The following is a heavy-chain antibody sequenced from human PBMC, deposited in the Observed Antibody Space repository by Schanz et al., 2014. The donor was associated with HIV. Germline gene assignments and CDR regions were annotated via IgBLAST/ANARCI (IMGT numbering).Heavy chain of an antibody. CDR3: ARSPDWAGTDAFDI. Sequence: QVQLVESGGGVVQPGRSLRLSCAASEFTFSSYGMHWVRQAPGKGLEWVALISKDGSNKYYADSVKGRFTISRDNPKNTLYLQMNSLRAEDTAIYYCARSPDWAGTDAFDIWGQGTMVTVSS. V-gene: IGHV3-30*03. CDR2: ISKDGSNK. D-gene: IGHD6-19*01. CDR1: EFTFSSYG. J-gene: IGHJ3*02.